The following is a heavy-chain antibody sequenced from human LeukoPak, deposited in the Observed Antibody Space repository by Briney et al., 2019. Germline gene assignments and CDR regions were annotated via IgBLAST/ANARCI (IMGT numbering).Heavy chain of an antibody. CDR3: AKGIDSSGNFAYWYFDL. CDR1: GFTFSSYD. Sequence: GGSLRLSCAASGFTFSSYDMTWVRQAPGKGLEGVSGITGSGGYTYYADSVKGRFTISRDNSKNTLYLQMDSLRAEDTAIYYCAKGIDSSGNFAYWYFDLWARGTLVTVSS. V-gene: IGHV3-23*01. D-gene: IGHD3-22*01. J-gene: IGHJ2*01. CDR2: ITGSGGYT.